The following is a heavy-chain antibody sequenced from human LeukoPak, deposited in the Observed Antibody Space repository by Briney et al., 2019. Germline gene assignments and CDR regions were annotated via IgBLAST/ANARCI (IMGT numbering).Heavy chain of an antibody. V-gene: IGHV4-39*07. CDR1: GASISSSAWY. CDR3: ARLISAAGIDY. D-gene: IGHD6-13*01. CDR2: IYNSGST. J-gene: IGHJ4*02. Sequence: SETLSLTCSVSGASISSSAWYWGWIRQPPGKGLQWIGIIYNSGSTYYNPSLKSRVTLSVDTSKNQFSLKLSSVTAADTAVYYCARLISAAGIDYWGQGTLVTVSS.